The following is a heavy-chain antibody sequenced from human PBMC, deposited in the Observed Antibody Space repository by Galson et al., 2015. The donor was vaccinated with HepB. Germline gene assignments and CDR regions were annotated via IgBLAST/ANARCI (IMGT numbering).Heavy chain of an antibody. CDR1: GFTFRSYG. CDR3: AKQINSVYYGFDS. V-gene: IGHV3-23*01. CDR2: ISGGGVNT. Sequence: SLRLSCAASGFTFRSYGMSWVRQAPGKGLEWVSAISGGGVNTDYADSVRGRFTLSRDNSKDTLYLQMNSLRAEDTAIYYCAKQINSVYYGFDSWGQGTLVTVSS. D-gene: IGHD3-22*01. J-gene: IGHJ5*01.